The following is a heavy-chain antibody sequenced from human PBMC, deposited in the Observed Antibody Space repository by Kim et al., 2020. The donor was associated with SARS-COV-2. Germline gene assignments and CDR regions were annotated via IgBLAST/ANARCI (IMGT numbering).Heavy chain of an antibody. CDR2: TGAT. CDR3: SREDY. J-gene: IGHJ4*02. Sequence: TGATVYSQNFQGRVTMTRDMSVSTVYMELNRLTSDDTALYYCSREDYWGQGTLVTVSS. V-gene: IGHV1-2*02.